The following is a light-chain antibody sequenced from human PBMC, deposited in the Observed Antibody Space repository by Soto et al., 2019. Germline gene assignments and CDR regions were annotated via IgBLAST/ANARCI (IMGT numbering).Light chain of an antibody. V-gene: IGKV1-27*01. CDR1: QGISNY. J-gene: IGKJ4*01. Sequence: DIPMTQSPSALPASVGDRVTITCRASQGISNYLAWYQQKPGKVPKLLIYAASTLQSGVPDRFSGSGSGTDFTLTISSLQAEDVAVYYCQQYYSTPLTFGGGTKVDIK. CDR2: AAS. CDR3: QQYYSTPLT.